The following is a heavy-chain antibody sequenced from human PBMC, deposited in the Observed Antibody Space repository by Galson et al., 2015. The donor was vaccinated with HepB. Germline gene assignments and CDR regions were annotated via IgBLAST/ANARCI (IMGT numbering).Heavy chain of an antibody. J-gene: IGHJ5*01. Sequence: SLRLSCAASGFTFSAHSMTWVRQAPGRGLEWISYITSASSTIYYADSVKGRFTISRDNAKNSLYLQMVGLSGEDTAVYFCARADYSYATSGYYRFDSWGQGTLVTVSS. V-gene: IGHV3-48*01. CDR1: GFTFSAHS. CDR3: ARADYSYATSGYYRFDS. CDR2: ITSASSTI. D-gene: IGHD3-22*01.